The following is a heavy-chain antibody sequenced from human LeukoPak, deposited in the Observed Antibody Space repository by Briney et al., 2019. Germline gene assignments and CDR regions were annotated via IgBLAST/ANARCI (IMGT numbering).Heavy chain of an antibody. CDR2: ISYDGSNK. Sequence: GGSLRLSCSASGFTFSSYAMHWVRQALGKGLEWVAVISYDGSNKKYADSVKGRFTISRDNSKNTLYLQMNSLRAEDTAIYYCAKALFGDRRVGAFDIWGLGTMLTVSS. V-gene: IGHV3-30*04. J-gene: IGHJ3*02. CDR3: AKALFGDRRVGAFDI. D-gene: IGHD3-10*02. CDR1: GFTFSSYA.